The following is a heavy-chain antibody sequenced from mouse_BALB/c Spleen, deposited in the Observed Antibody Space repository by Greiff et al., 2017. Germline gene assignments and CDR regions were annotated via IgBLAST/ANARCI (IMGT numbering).Heavy chain of an antibody. CDR1: GFSLTSYG. CDR2: IWAGGST. CDR3: ARDHGSSPGFAY. Sequence: QVQLKESGPGLVAPSQSLSITCTVSGFSLTSYGVHWVRQPPGKGLEWLGVIWAGGSTNYNSALMSRLSISKDNSKSQVFLKMNSLQTDDTAMYYCARDHGSSPGFAYWGQGTLVTVSA. V-gene: IGHV2-9*02. D-gene: IGHD1-1*01. J-gene: IGHJ3*01.